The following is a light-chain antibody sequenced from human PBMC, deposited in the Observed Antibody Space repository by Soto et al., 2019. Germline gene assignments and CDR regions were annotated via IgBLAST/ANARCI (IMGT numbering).Light chain of an antibody. CDR3: QQYNNWPLT. Sequence: EIVMTQSPATLSVSPGERATLSCRASQSVSSNLAWYQQKPVQAPRLLIYGASTRATGIPARFSGSWSGTEFTLTISSLQSEDVGVYYCQQYNNWPLTFGGGTKVEIK. CDR2: GAS. V-gene: IGKV3-15*01. J-gene: IGKJ4*01. CDR1: QSVSSN.